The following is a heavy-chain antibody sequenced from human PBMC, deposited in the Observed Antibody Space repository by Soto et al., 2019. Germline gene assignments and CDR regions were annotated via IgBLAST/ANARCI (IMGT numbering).Heavy chain of an antibody. CDR3: AGWQGAIGQQPPAY. CDR2: ISGSGGST. V-gene: IGHV3-23*01. D-gene: IGHD6-13*01. Sequence: TGGSLRLSCAASGFTFSSYALSWVRQAPGKGLEWVSAISGSGGSTYYADSVKGRFTISRDNSKNTLYLQMNSLRAEDTAVYYCAGWQGAIGQQPPAYWGQGTLVTVSS. J-gene: IGHJ4*02. CDR1: GFTFSSYA.